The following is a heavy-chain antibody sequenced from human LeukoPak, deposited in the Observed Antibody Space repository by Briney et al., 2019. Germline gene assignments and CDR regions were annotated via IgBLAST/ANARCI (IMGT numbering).Heavy chain of an antibody. J-gene: IGHJ4*02. CDR3: ASDAYSGYDFDY. CDR2: ISSSGSTI. Sequence: GRSLRLSCAASGFTFSSYEMNWVRQAPGKGLEWDSYISSSGSTIYYADSVKGRLTISRDNAKNSLYLQMNSLRAEDTAVYYCASDAYSGYDFDYWGQGTLVTVSS. D-gene: IGHD5-12*01. V-gene: IGHV3-48*03. CDR1: GFTFSSYE.